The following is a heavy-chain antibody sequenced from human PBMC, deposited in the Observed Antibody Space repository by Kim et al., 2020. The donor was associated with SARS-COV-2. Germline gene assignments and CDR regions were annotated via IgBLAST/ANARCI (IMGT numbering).Heavy chain of an antibody. V-gene: IGHV3-53*01. Sequence: GGSLRLSCAASGFTVSSNYMSWVRQAPGKGLEWVSVIYSGGSTYYADSVKGRFTISRDNSKNTLYLQMNSLRAEDTAVYYCARSHPMTPYFDYWGQGTLVTVSS. J-gene: IGHJ4*02. CDR3: ARSHPMTPYFDY. CDR1: GFTVSSNY. CDR2: IYSGGST.